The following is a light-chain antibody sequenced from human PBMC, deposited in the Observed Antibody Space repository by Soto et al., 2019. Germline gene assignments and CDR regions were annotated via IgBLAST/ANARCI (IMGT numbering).Light chain of an antibody. CDR1: QSVGNNF. Sequence: EIVLTQSPGTLSLFPGERATLSCRASQSVGNNFLGWYQQRPGQAPRLLIWHTSRRAAGIPDRFSGTASGTDFTLTISRLEPDDVAVYYCHQYATSPLTFGGGTKVEIK. CDR3: HQYATSPLT. CDR2: HTS. J-gene: IGKJ4*01. V-gene: IGKV3-20*01.